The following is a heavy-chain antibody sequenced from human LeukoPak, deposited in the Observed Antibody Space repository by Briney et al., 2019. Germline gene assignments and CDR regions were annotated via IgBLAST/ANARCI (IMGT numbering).Heavy chain of an antibody. Sequence: SETLSLTCTVSGGSISSYYWSWIRQPPGKGLEWIGYIYYSGSTNYNPSLKSRVTISVDTSKNQFSLKLSSVTAADTAVYYYARIRPCGGDCYDAFDIWGQGTMVTVSS. V-gene: IGHV4-59*01. CDR1: GGSISSYY. J-gene: IGHJ3*02. CDR2: IYYSGST. CDR3: ARIRPCGGDCYDAFDI. D-gene: IGHD2-21*01.